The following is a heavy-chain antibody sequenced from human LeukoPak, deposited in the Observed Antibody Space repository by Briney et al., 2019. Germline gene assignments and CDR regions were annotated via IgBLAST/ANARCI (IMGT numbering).Heavy chain of an antibody. J-gene: IGHJ5*02. D-gene: IGHD5-12*01. CDR1: GYSFTSYW. V-gene: IGHV5-10-1*01. CDR3: ARGGKSAYGWFDP. Sequence: GESLKISCKGSGYSFTSYWISWVRQMPGKGLEWMGTIDPSDSYSNYSPSFQGHVTISADKSISTAYLQWSSLKASDTAMYYCARGGKSAYGWFDPWGQGALVTLSS. CDR2: IDPSDSYS.